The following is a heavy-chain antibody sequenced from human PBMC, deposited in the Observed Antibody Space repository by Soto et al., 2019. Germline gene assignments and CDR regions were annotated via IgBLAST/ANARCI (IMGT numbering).Heavy chain of an antibody. CDR3: AKDPGYYGSGSYYDY. Sequence: GGSLRLSCAASGFTFSSYAMSWVRQAPGKGLEWVSAISGSGGSTYYADSVKGRFTISRDNSKNTLYLQMNSLGAEDTAVYYCAKDPGYYGSGSYYDYWGQGTLVTVSS. CDR1: GFTFSSYA. CDR2: ISGSGGST. V-gene: IGHV3-23*01. D-gene: IGHD3-10*01. J-gene: IGHJ4*02.